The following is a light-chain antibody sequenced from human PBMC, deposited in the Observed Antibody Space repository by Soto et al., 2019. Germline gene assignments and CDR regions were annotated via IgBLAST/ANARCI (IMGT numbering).Light chain of an antibody. CDR3: MQALQTPWT. J-gene: IGKJ1*01. Sequence: DIVMTQSPLSLPVTPGEAASISCRSSQSVLNSDGYNRMDWYLQKPGRSPQLLIYLGSNRASGVPDRFSGSGSGTDFTLTISRVEAESGGVYYCMQALQTPWTFGQGTKVEIK. V-gene: IGKV2-28*01. CDR2: LGS. CDR1: QSVLNSDGYNR.